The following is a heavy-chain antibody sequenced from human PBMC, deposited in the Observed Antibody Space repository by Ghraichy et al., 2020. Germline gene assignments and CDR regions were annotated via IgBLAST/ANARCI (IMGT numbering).Heavy chain of an antibody. Sequence: GGSLRLSCAASGFTFSSYAMSWVRQAPGKGLEWVSAISGSGGSTYYADSVKGRFTISRDNSKNTLYLQMNSLRAEDTAVYYCAKADYDFWSGYSHTHGVVDYWGQGTLVTVSS. CDR1: GFTFSSYA. CDR3: AKADYDFWSGYSHTHGVVDY. CDR2: ISGSGGST. V-gene: IGHV3-23*01. J-gene: IGHJ4*02. D-gene: IGHD3-3*01.